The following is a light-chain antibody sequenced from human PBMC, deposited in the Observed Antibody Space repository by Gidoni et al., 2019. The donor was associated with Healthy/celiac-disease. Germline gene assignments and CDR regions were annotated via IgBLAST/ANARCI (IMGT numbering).Light chain of an antibody. V-gene: IGLV3-21*04. CDR1: NIGRKS. J-gene: IGLJ7*01. CDR3: QVWDSSSDPNAV. CDR2: YDS. Sequence: SYVLTPPPSASVAPGKTARITCGGNNIGRKSVHWYQQKPGQAPVLVIYYDSDRPSGIPERFSGSNSGNTATLTISRVEAGDEADYYCQVWDSSSDPNAVFGGGTQLTVL.